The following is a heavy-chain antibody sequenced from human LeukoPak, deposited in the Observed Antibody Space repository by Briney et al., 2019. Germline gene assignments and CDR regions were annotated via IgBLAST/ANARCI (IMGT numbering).Heavy chain of an antibody. J-gene: IGHJ4*02. CDR1: GGSISSYY. CDR3: ARGYSSSWYYFDY. V-gene: IGHV4-59*08. D-gene: IGHD6-13*01. Sequence: SETLSLTCTVSGGSISSYYWSWIRQPPGKRLEWIGHIYYSGSTNYNPSLKSRVTISVDTSKNQFSLKLSSVTAADTAVYYCARGYSSSWYYFDYWGQGTLVTVSS. CDR2: IYYSGST.